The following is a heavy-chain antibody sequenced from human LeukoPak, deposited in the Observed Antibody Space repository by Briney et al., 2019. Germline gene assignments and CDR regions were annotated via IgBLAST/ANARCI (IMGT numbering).Heavy chain of an antibody. D-gene: IGHD3-10*01. J-gene: IGHJ5*02. CDR3: ARGLWFGELRNWFDP. Sequence: ASVKVSCKASGYTFTSYDINWVRQATGQGLEWMGWMNPNSGSTGYAQKFQGRVTMTRNTSISTAYMELSSLRSEDTAVYYCARGLWFGELRNWFDPWGQGTLVTVSS. CDR2: MNPNSGST. V-gene: IGHV1-8*01. CDR1: GYTFTSYD.